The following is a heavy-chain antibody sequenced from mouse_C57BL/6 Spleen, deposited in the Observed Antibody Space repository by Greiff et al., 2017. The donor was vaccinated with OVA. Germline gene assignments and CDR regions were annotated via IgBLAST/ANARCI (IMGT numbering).Heavy chain of an antibody. CDR2: INPNNGGT. J-gene: IGHJ2*01. Sequence: EVQLQQSGPELVKPGASVKISCKASGYTFTDYYMNWVKQSHGQSLEWIGDINPNNGGTSYNQKFKGKATLTVDKSSSTAYMELRSLTSEDSAVYYCARDYGSRGDFDYWGQGTTLTVSS. CDR3: ARDYGSRGDFDY. CDR1: GYTFTDYY. V-gene: IGHV1-26*01. D-gene: IGHD1-1*01.